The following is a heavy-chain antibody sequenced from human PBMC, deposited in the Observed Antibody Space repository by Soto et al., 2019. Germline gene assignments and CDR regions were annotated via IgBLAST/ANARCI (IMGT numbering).Heavy chain of an antibody. CDR1: GFTFSVYA. CDR3: AKDRTFGPPLVRFDS. J-gene: IGHJ4*02. CDR2: ISGNGGST. Sequence: EVQLLESGGGLVQPGGSLRLSCGASGFTFSVYAMTWVRQAPGKGLEWVSAISGNGGSTYYADSVKGRFTISRDNSKSTLHLQMNSLRVGDTAVYYCAKDRTFGPPLVRFDSWGQGTLVTVSS. D-gene: IGHD6-6*01. V-gene: IGHV3-23*01.